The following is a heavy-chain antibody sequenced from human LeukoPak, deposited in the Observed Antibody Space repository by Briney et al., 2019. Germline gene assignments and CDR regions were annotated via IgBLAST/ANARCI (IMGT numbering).Heavy chain of an antibody. J-gene: IGHJ4*02. V-gene: IGHV1-46*01. CDR1: GYTFTRYY. D-gene: IGHD2-15*01. CDR2: INPSGGST. Sequence: ASVKVFCTASGYTFTRYYMSWVRQAPGQGLEWMGIINPSGGSTSYAQKFQGRVSMTRDTSTSTVYMELTSLRSEDTAVHYCARDRVNAGSGLDYWGQGTLVTVSS. CDR3: ARDRVNAGSGLDY.